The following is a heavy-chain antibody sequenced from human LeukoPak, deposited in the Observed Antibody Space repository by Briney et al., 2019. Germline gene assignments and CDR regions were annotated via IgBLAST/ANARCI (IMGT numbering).Heavy chain of an antibody. J-gene: IGHJ5*02. CDR1: GYTFTSYA. V-gene: IGHV1-3*01. Sequence: ASVKVSCKASGYTFTSYAMHWVRQAPGQRLEWMGWINAGNDNTKYSQKFQGRVTITRDTSASTAYMELSSLRSEDTAVYYCARARYCSGGSCYGRVWFDPWGQGTLVTVSS. CDR2: INAGNDNT. D-gene: IGHD2-15*01. CDR3: ARARYCSGGSCYGRVWFDP.